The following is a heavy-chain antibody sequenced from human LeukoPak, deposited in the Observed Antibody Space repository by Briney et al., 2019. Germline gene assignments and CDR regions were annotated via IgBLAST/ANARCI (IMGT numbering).Heavy chain of an antibody. CDR1: GGSFTNYY. J-gene: IGHJ5*02. CDR3: ARAYSSSSWSDP. D-gene: IGHD6-6*01. CDR2: INHSGST. Sequence: SETLSLTCAVYGGSFTNYYWSWIRQPPGKGLEWIGEINHSGSTNYNPSLKSRVTISVDTSKNQFSLKLSSVTAADTAVYYCARAYSSSSWSDPWGQGTLVTVSS. V-gene: IGHV4-34*01.